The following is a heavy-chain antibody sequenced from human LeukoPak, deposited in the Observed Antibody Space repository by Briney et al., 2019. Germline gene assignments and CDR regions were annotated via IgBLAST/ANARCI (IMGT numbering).Heavy chain of an antibody. CDR3: DSTASIGRTWDDY. CDR1: GGSISSSSYY. V-gene: IGHV4-39*01. CDR2: IYYSGST. Sequence: PSETLSLTCTVSGGSISSSSYYWGWIRQPPGKGLEWIGSIYYSGSTYYNPSLKSRVTISVDTSKNQFSLKLSSVTAADTAVYYCDSTASIGRTWDDYWGQGTLVTVSS. J-gene: IGHJ4*02. D-gene: IGHD4-11*01.